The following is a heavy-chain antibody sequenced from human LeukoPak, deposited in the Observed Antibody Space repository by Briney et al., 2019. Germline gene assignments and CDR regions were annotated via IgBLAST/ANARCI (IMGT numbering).Heavy chain of an antibody. CDR2: IYYSGST. CDR1: GGSISSSSYY. J-gene: IGHJ5*02. Sequence: PSETLSLTCTVSGGSISSSSYYWGWIRQPPGKGLEWIGSIYYSGSTYYNPSLKSRVTISVVTSKNQFSLKLSSVTAADTAVYYCARRSVVVVRFDPWGQGTLVTVSS. D-gene: IGHD2-2*01. V-gene: IGHV4-39*01. CDR3: ARRSVVVVRFDP.